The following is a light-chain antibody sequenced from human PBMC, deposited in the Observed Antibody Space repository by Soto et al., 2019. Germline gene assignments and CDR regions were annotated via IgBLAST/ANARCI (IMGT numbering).Light chain of an antibody. J-gene: IGLJ3*02. CDR2: GNS. Sequence: QSVLTQPPSVSGAPGQRVTISCTGSSSNIGAGYDVHWYQQLPGTAPKLLIYGNSNRPSGVPDRFSGSKSGPSASLAITGLQAEDEADYYCQSYDSSLSALFGGGPKVTVL. CDR3: QSYDSSLSAL. V-gene: IGLV1-40*01. CDR1: SSNIGAGYD.